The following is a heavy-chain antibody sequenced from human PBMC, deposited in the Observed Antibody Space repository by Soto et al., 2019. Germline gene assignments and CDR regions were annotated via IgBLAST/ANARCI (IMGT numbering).Heavy chain of an antibody. D-gene: IGHD3-10*01. Sequence: SETLSLTCTVSGGSISSYYWRWIRQPPGKGLEWIGYIYNGGSTKYNPSLKSRVTISVDTSKNQFSLELSSVTAADTAVYYCARDRGGDYFDYWGQGALVTVSS. CDR1: GGSISSYY. J-gene: IGHJ4*02. CDR2: IYNGGST. V-gene: IGHV4-59*01. CDR3: ARDRGGDYFDY.